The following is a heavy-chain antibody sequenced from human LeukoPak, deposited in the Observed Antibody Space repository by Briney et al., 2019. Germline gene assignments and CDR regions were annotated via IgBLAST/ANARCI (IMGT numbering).Heavy chain of an antibody. D-gene: IGHD2-15*01. CDR3: AKDGVVVGSFPFDI. V-gene: IGHV3-33*06. CDR1: GFTFSSYG. CDR2: IWYDGSNK. J-gene: IGHJ3*02. Sequence: PGGSLRLSCAASGFTFSSYGMHWVRQAPGKGLEWVAVIWYDGSNKYYADSVKGRFTISRDNSKNTLYLQMNSLRAEDTAVYYCAKDGVVVGSFPFDIWGQGTMVTVSS.